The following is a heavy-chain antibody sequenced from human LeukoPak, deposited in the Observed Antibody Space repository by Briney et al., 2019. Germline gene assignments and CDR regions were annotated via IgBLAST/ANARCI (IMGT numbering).Heavy chain of an antibody. CDR1: GYTFTNYG. J-gene: IGHJ4*02. CDR3: ARDHEGVVGTTGGIDY. V-gene: IGHV1-18*01. CDR2: ISPYNGNT. Sequence: GASVKVSCKASGYTFTNYGISWVRQAPGQGLEWVGWISPYNGNTNYAQKLQGRVTMTTDTSTRIAYMELRSLSSDDTAMYYCARDHEGVVGTTGGIDYWGQGTLVTVSS. D-gene: IGHD1-26*01.